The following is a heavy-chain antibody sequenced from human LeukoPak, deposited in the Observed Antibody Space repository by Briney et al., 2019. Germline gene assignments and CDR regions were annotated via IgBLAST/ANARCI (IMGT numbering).Heavy chain of an antibody. J-gene: IGHJ4*02. D-gene: IGHD1-7*01. Sequence: GSLRLSCAAFGFTFSSYSIKWVRQAPGKGLGWVSSISSSSYIYYADSVKGRFTISRDNAKNSLYLQMNSLRAEDTAVYYCARKRLELQNWGQGTLVTVSS. CDR2: ISSSSYI. CDR1: GFTFSSYS. CDR3: ARKRLELQN. V-gene: IGHV3-21*01.